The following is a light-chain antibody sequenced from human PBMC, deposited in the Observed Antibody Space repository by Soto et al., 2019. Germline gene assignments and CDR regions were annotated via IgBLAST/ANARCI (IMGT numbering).Light chain of an antibody. CDR1: QSVSSSY. CDR2: GAS. J-gene: IGKJ3*01. CDR3: QHYGTSVL. Sequence: EIVLTQSPGTLSLCPGERATLSCRASQSVSSSYLAWDQQKPGQAPMLLIHGASNRATGIPDRFSVSASWTDFTLTISRLEPEDFAVYYCQHYGTSVLFGPLTKVDI. V-gene: IGKV3-20*01.